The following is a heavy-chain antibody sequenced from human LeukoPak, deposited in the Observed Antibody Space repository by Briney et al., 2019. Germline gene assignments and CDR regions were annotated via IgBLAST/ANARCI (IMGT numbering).Heavy chain of an antibody. CDR3: ARHYYGSGTYYHFDY. J-gene: IGHJ4*02. Sequence: GASVNVSCKASGYSFPSYGISWMRQAPGQGLEWMAWISPYNGNTNYAQRLQGRVTLTTDTSTTTAYMELRSLRSDDTAVYYCARHYYGSGTYYHFDYWGQGTLVTVSS. D-gene: IGHD3-10*01. V-gene: IGHV1-18*01. CDR2: ISPYNGNT. CDR1: GYSFPSYG.